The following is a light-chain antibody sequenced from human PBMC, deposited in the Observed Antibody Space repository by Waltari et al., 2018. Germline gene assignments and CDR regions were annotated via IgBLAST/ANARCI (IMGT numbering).Light chain of an antibody. CDR1: SSNIGNNY. J-gene: IGLJ7*01. CDR3: GTWDSSLSGAV. Sequence: QSVLTQPPSVSAAPGQRATLSCSGGSSNIGNNYVSWFLQFPGTAPKLLYYEVNERPSGVPGRFSGARSGTSATLDITGLQAGDEADYDCGTWDSSLSGAVFGGGTHLTVL. V-gene: IGLV1-51*02. CDR2: EVN.